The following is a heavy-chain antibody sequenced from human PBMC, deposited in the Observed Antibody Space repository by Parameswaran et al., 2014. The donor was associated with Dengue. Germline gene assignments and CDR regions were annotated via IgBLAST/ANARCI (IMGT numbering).Heavy chain of an antibody. J-gene: IGHJ3*02. Sequence: VRQAPGKGLEWVSSINWNSDTIGYEDSVKGRFTISRDNAKNSLFLQMNSLRAEDTALYYCAKSRWGQLEHLFDIWGQGTMVTVSS. V-gene: IGHV3-9*01. CDR3: AKSRWGQLEHLFDI. D-gene: IGHD1-1*01. CDR2: INWNSDTI.